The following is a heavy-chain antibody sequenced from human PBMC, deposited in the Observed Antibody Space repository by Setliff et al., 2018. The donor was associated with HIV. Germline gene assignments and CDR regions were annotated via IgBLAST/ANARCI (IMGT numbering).Heavy chain of an antibody. Sequence: SETLSLTCTVSGGSMSSYYWSWIRQPPGKGLEWIGSIYYTGSTDYNPSLMSQVTISLDTPKNQFSLKLNSVIAADTAVYYCAGRIQLWFDYWGQGTMVTVSS. V-gene: IGHV4-59*01. J-gene: IGHJ4*03. CDR1: GGSMSSYY. CDR3: AGRIQLWFDY. D-gene: IGHD5-18*01. CDR2: IYYTGST.